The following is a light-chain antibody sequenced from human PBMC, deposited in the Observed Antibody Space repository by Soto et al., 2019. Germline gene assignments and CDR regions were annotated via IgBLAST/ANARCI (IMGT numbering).Light chain of an antibody. CDR1: QYINTR. Sequence: EIVLTHSPATLSSFPADRVTLSCRASQYINTRLAWYQHRPGQAPRLLIYQTSLRATGIPARFSASGSGTDFTLTISAVQPEDFALYYCHQRQSWPRTFGQGTKVDI. V-gene: IGKV3-11*01. CDR2: QTS. CDR3: HQRQSWPRT. J-gene: IGKJ1*01.